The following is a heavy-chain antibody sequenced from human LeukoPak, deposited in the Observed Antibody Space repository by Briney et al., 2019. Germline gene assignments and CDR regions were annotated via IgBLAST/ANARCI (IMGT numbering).Heavy chain of an antibody. D-gene: IGHD4-17*01. CDR1: GYTFTSYY. CDR2: INPSGGST. CDR3: ATKTTVTSPFDI. Sequence: GASVKVSCKASGYTFTSYYIHWVRQAPGQGLEWMGIINPSGGSTSYAQKFQGRVTMTRDTSTSTVYMELSSLRSEDTAVYYCATKTTVTSPFDIWGQGTMATVSS. J-gene: IGHJ3*02. V-gene: IGHV1-46*01.